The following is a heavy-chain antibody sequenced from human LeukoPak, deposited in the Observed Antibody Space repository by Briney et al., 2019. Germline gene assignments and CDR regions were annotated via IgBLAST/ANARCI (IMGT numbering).Heavy chain of an antibody. CDR3: ARHSRYGDFDY. V-gene: IGHV4-59*08. CDR2: IYYSGST. Sequence: HSETLSLTCTVSGGSISTYYWSWIRQPPGKGLEWIAYIYYSGSTSYNPSLKTRVTISVDMSKNQFSLKLSSVTAADTAVYYCARHSRYGDFDYWGQGTLLTVSS. D-gene: IGHD4-17*01. CDR1: GGSISTYY. J-gene: IGHJ4*02.